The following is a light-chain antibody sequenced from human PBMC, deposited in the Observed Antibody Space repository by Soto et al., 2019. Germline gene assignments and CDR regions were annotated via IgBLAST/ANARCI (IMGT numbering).Light chain of an antibody. CDR2: DVS. V-gene: IGLV2-14*01. CDR1: SSDVGGYSY. CDR3: SSYTSSSTLV. J-gene: IGLJ3*02. Sequence: QSALTQSASVSGSPGQSITISCTGTSSDVGGYSYVSWYQQHPGKAPKLMIYDVSSRPSGVSNRFSGSKSGNTASLTISGLQAEDEADYYCSSYTSSSTLVFGGGTKVTVL.